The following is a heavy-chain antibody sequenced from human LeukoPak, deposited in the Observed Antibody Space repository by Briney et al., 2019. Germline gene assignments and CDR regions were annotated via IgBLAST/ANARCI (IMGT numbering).Heavy chain of an antibody. Sequence: PSETLSLTCTVSGGSISSYYWSWIRQPPGKGLEWIGYIFYSGNTNYNPSLKSRVAISVDTSNNQFSLKLSSVTAADTAVYYCARHTLPSSSWYNVDYWGQGTLVTVSS. CDR1: GGSISSYY. V-gene: IGHV4-59*08. J-gene: IGHJ4*02. D-gene: IGHD6-13*01. CDR2: IFYSGNT. CDR3: ARHTLPSSSWYNVDY.